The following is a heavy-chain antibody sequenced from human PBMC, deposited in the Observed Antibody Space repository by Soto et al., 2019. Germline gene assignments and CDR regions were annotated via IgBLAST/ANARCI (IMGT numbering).Heavy chain of an antibody. V-gene: IGHV1-24*01. J-gene: IGHJ5*02. D-gene: IGHD4-17*01. Sequence: ASVKVSCKVSGYTLTELSIHWVRQAPGKGLEWMGGFDPEDGETIYAQKFQGRVTMTEDTSTDTAYMELSSLRSEDTAVYYCATDLFGDYVFSGFDPWGQGTLVTVSS. CDR1: GYTLTELS. CDR3: ATDLFGDYVFSGFDP. CDR2: FDPEDGET.